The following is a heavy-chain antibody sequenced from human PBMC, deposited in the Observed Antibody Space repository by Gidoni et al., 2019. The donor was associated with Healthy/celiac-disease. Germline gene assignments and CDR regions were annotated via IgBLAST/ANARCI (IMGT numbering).Heavy chain of an antibody. V-gene: IGHV3-66*01. CDR1: GFTVSSNY. J-gene: IGHJ1*01. CDR2: IYSGGST. CDR3: ASRSGWYSEYFQH. Sequence: EVQLVESGGGLVQPGGSLRLSCAASGFTVSSNYMGWVRQAPGKGLEWVSVIYSGGSTYYADSVKGRFTISRDNSKNTLYLQMNSLRAEDTAVYYCASRSGWYSEYFQHWGQGTLVTVSS. D-gene: IGHD6-19*01.